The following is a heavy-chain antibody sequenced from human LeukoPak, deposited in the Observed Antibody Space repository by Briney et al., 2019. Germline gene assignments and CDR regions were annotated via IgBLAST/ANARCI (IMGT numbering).Heavy chain of an antibody. CDR2: IYYSGST. CDR3: ARDGLRTTVVRGGFDY. D-gene: IGHD4-23*01. V-gene: IGHV4-59*01. CDR1: GGSISSYY. Sequence: SETLSLTCTVSGGSISSYYWSWIRQPPGKGLEWIGYIYYSGSTNYNPSLKSRVTISVDTSKNQFSLKLSSVTAADTAVYYCARDGLRTTVVRGGFDYWGQGALVTVSS. J-gene: IGHJ4*02.